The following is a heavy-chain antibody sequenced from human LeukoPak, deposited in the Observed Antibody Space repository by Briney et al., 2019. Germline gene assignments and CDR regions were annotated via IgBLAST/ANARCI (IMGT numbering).Heavy chain of an antibody. J-gene: IGHJ4*02. V-gene: IGHV4-34*01. Sequence: SETLSLTCAVDGGSFSGYYWSWIRQPPGKGREWIGEINHSGSTNYNPSLKSRVTISVDTSKNQFSLKLSSVTAADTAVYYCAGARRYYYDSSVGGEFDYWGQGTLVTVSS. CDR3: AGARRYYYDSSVGGEFDY. CDR1: GGSFSGYY. D-gene: IGHD3-22*01. CDR2: INHSGST.